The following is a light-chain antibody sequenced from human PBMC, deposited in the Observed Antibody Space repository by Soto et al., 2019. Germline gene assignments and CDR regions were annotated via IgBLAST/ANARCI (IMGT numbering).Light chain of an antibody. J-gene: IGKJ1*01. CDR3: QQRSNWLWT. Sequence: EIVMTQSPATLSVSPGERATLSCRASQSVSSNLAWYQQKPGQAPRPLIYGASTRATGIPARFSGSGSGTDFTLTISSLEPEDFAVYYCQQRSNWLWTFGQGTKVDIK. CDR1: QSVSSN. V-gene: IGKV3-15*01. CDR2: GAS.